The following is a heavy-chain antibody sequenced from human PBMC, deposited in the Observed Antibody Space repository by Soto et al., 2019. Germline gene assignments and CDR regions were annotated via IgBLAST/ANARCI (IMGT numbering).Heavy chain of an antibody. CDR2: THYSGST. D-gene: IGHD6-19*01. Sequence: QVQLQESGPGLVKPSQTLSLTCTVSGGSISSGDYYWSWIRQPPGKGLEWIGYTHYSGSTNYNPSLKSRVTIAVDTSKTQFSLKLSSVTAADTAVYYCASDSGRAFNIWGQGTMVTVSS. CDR1: GGSISSGDYY. V-gene: IGHV4-30-4*01. CDR3: ASDSGRAFNI. J-gene: IGHJ3*02.